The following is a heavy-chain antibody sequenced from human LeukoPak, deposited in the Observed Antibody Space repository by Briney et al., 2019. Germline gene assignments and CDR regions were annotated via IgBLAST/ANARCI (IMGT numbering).Heavy chain of an antibody. CDR3: ARGINYGGKNDY. CDR2: IDHRGST. Sequence: SETLSLTCAVYGGTFSGYYWSWIRQPPGKGLEWIGEIDHRGSTNYKPSLKSRVTISVDTSKNQFSLKLSSVTAADTAVYYCARGINYGGKNDYWGQGTLVTVSS. J-gene: IGHJ4*02. CDR1: GGTFSGYY. V-gene: IGHV4-34*01. D-gene: IGHD4-23*01.